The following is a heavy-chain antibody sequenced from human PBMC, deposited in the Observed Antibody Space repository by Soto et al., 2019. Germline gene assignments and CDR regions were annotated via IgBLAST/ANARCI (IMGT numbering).Heavy chain of an antibody. J-gene: IGHJ4*02. Sequence: PGESLKISCKGSGYSFAGYWITWVRQKPGKGLEWMGRIDPRDSQTYYSPSFRGHVTISVTKSITTVFLQWSSLRASDTAMYYCARQIYDSDTGPNFQYYFDSWGQGTPGTV. CDR3: ARQIYDSDTGPNFQYYFDS. V-gene: IGHV5-10-1*01. D-gene: IGHD3-22*01. CDR1: GYSFAGYW. CDR2: IDPRDSQT.